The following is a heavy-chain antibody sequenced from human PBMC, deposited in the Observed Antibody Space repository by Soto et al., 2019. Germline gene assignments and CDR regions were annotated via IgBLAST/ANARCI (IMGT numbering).Heavy chain of an antibody. J-gene: IGHJ4*02. V-gene: IGHV3-53*01. D-gene: IGHD1-26*01. CDR1: GFTVSSYY. Sequence: GGSLRLSRAASGFTVSSYYMNWVRLVPEKGLEWVSVIYSSGPTFYADSVRGRFTISRDISKNTLYLQMNSLRVEDTAVYYCARAFGGSYDYWGQGTLVTVSS. CDR3: ARAFGGSYDY. CDR2: IYSSGPT.